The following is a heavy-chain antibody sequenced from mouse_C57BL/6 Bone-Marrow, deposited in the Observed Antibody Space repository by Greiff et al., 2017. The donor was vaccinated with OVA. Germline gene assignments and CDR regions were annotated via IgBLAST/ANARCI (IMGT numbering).Heavy chain of an antibody. Sequence: EVKLQESGPELVKPGASVKMSCKASGYTFTDYNMHWVKQSHGKSLEWIGYINPNNGGTSYNQKFTGQATLTVNKSSSTAYMELRSLASEDSAVYYCAIELYWFAYWGQGTLVTVSA. D-gene: IGHD1-3*01. CDR3: AIELYWFAY. CDR2: INPNNGGT. J-gene: IGHJ3*01. V-gene: IGHV1-22*01. CDR1: GYTFTDYN.